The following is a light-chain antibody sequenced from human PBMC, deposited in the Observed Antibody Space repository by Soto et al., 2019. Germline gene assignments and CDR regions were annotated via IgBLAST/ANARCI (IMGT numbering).Light chain of an antibody. CDR2: DVS. Sequence: QSALTQPRSVSGSPGQSVTISCTGTSSDFGAYKSVSWYRQHPGKAPKLMIYDVSRRPSGVPDRFSGSHSGHTASLTISGLQAEDEADYYCCSYAGTYPWVFGGGTKLTVL. J-gene: IGLJ2*01. V-gene: IGLV2-11*01. CDR3: CSYAGTYPWV. CDR1: SSDFGAYKS.